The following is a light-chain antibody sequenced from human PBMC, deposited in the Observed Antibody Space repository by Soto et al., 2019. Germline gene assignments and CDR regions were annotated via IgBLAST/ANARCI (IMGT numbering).Light chain of an antibody. V-gene: IGLV2-14*01. CDR2: EVS. CDR1: SSDVGGYNY. J-gene: IGLJ1*01. Sequence: QSALTQPASVSGSPGQSITISCTGTSSDVGGYNYVSWYQQHPGKAPKPMIHEVSNRPSGVSNRFSGSKSGNTASLTISGLQAEDEADYYCSSYTSNSTRVFGTGTKLTVL. CDR3: SSYTSNSTRV.